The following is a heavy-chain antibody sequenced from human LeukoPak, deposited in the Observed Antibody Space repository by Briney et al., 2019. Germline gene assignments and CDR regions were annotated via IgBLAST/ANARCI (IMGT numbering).Heavy chain of an antibody. J-gene: IGHJ5*02. V-gene: IGHV1-69*13. CDR3: ANRPRPLYYYGSGSYYDWFDP. CDR1: GGTFSSYA. CDR2: IIPIFGTA. Sequence: GASVKVSCKASGGTFSSYAISWVRQAPGQGLEWMGGIIPIFGTANYAQKFQGRVTITADESTSTAYMELSSLRSEDTAVYYCANRPRPLYYYGSGSYYDWFDPWGQGTLVTVSS. D-gene: IGHD3-10*01.